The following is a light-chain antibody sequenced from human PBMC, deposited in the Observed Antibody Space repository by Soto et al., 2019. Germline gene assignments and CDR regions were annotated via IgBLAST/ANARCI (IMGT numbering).Light chain of an antibody. CDR2: DAS. J-gene: IGKJ4*02. CDR3: QQYATYHRT. Sequence: DIQMTQSPSTLSASVGDTVTVTCRASQSISGRLAWYQQKPGEAPHLIVYDASTLENGVSSSFSGSGSCTEFTLTITSLQTHDFATYYCQQYATYHRTFGRGTRLEVK. CDR1: QSISGR. V-gene: IGKV1-5*01.